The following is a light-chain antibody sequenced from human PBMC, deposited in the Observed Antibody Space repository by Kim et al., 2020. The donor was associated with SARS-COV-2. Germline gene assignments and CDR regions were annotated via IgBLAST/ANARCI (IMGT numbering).Light chain of an antibody. Sequence: EIVLTQSPGTLSLSPGDRATLSCRASQSVASNHLAWFQQKPGQAPRLLIYGTSSRAPAIPDRFSASGSGTDFTLTISRLEPEDFAIYYCQQYDRPPYTFGKGNKLEI. CDR2: GTS. CDR3: QQYDRPPYT. V-gene: IGKV3-20*01. J-gene: IGKJ2*01. CDR1: QSVASNH.